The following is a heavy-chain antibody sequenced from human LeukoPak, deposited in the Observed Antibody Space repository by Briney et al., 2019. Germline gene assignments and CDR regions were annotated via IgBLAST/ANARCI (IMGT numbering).Heavy chain of an antibody. V-gene: IGHV3-66*01. D-gene: IGHD6-19*01. CDR3: ARDSSGWFEGWFDP. CDR2: IYSDGST. CDR1: GFTVSSSY. Sequence: GGSLRLSCATSGFTVSSSYLSWVRQAPGKGLEWVSVIYSDGSTYHADSVKGRFTISRDNSKNTLYLQMNSLRAEDTAVYYCARDSSGWFEGWFDPWGQGTLVTVSS. J-gene: IGHJ5*02.